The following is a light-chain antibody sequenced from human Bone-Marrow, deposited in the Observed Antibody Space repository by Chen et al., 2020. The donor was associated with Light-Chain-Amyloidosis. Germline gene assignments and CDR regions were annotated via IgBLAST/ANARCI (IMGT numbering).Light chain of an antibody. CDR3: HHYGTSPLT. CDR2: GSS. J-gene: IGKJ4*01. CDR1: QTNSSNY. Sequence: EIVLTQTPGTLSLSPGEGANLSCRASQTNSSNYLTWYQQKFGQATRLLIYGSSSSATGIPDRFSGSGSGTDFTLPINRLEPEDLAMYYCHHYGTSPLTFRGGTKVEIK. V-gene: IGKV3-20*01.